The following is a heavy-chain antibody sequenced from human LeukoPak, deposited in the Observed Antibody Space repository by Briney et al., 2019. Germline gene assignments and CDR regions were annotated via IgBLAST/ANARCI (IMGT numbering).Heavy chain of an antibody. CDR3: AREDRHMNWFDP. V-gene: IGHV1-18*01. Sequence: GASVKVSCKASGYTFTSYGISWVRQAPGQGLEWMGWISAYNGNTNYAQKLQGRVTMTTDTSTSTAHMELRSLRSDDTAVYYCAREDRHMNWFDPWGQGTLVTVPS. CDR1: GYTFTSYG. CDR2: ISAYNGNT. J-gene: IGHJ5*02.